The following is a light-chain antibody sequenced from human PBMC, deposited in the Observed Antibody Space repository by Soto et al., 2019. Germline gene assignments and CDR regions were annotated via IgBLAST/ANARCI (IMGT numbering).Light chain of an antibody. CDR3: CSYAGSYTNWV. CDR1: SSDVGGYNS. J-gene: IGLJ3*02. V-gene: IGLV2-11*01. CDR2: DVT. Sequence: SSDVGGYNSVSWYQQSPGKAPKLMIFDVTKRPSGVPDRFSGSKSGNTASLTISGLQAEDEADYYCCSYAGSYTNWVFGGGTQLTVL.